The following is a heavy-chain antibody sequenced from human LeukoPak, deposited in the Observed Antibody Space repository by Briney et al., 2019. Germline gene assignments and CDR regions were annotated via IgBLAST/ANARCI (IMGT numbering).Heavy chain of an antibody. V-gene: IGHV1-8*01. J-gene: IGHJ6*02. CDR2: MNPNSSNT. CDR1: GYTFTSYD. D-gene: IGHD6-13*01. CDR3: ARHSSSWYGYYYGMDV. Sequence: ASVKVSCKASGYTFTSYDINWVRQATGQGLEWMGWMNPNSSNTGYAQKFQGRVTMTRNTSISTAYMELSSLRSEDTAVYYCARHSSSWYGYYYGMDVWGQGTTVTVSS.